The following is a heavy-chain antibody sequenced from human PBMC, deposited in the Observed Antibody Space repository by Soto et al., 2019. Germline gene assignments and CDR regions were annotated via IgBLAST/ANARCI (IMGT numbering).Heavy chain of an antibody. CDR1: GGSFNNYC. Sequence: QVRLQQWGAGLVRPSETLSLTCAVYGGSFNNYCWSWIRQPPGKGLEWIGEVCPGGRTNYSPTLKREVRLAVEGSTNQFSLRLTSVTVADTAVYYCARGDYGQYDAYNWFDPWGQGNLVIVAS. D-gene: IGHD3-10*01. CDR3: ARGDYGQYDAYNWFDP. J-gene: IGHJ5*02. CDR2: VCPGGRT. V-gene: IGHV4-34*02.